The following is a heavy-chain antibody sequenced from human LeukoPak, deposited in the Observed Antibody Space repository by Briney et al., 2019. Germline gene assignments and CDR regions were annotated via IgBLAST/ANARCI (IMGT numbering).Heavy chain of an antibody. J-gene: IGHJ5*02. CDR1: GGSMSSYY. CDR3: ARVRITIFGVDGIDP. D-gene: IGHD3-3*01. V-gene: IGHV4-59*01. CDR2: IYYSGST. Sequence: PSETLSLTCTVSGGSMSSYYWSWIRQPPGNGLGWIGYIYYSGSTNYNPSLKSRVTISVDTSKNQFSLQLSSVTAADTAVYYCARVRITIFGVDGIDPWGQGTLVTVSS.